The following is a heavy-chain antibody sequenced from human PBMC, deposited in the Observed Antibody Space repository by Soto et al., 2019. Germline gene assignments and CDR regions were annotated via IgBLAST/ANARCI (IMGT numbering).Heavy chain of an antibody. D-gene: IGHD3-10*01. J-gene: IGHJ6*02. CDR2: IIPIFGTA. V-gene: IGHV1-69*13. Sequence: SVKVSCKASGGTFSSYAISWVRQAPGQGLEWMGGIIPIFGTANYAQKFQGRVTITADESTSTAYMELSSLRSEDTAVYYCARGRGSTMVRGVNYYYYYGMDVWGQGTTVTVPS. CDR3: ARGRGSTMVRGVNYYYYYGMDV. CDR1: GGTFSSYA.